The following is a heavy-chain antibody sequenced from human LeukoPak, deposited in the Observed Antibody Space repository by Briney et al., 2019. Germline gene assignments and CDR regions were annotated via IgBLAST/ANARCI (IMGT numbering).Heavy chain of an antibody. CDR2: IIPILGIA. CDR1: GGTFSSYA. CDR3: ARAPDTAMDYYYYYGMDV. V-gene: IGHV1-69*04. J-gene: IGHJ6*02. Sequence: ASVKVSCKASGGTFSSYAISWVRQAPGQGFEWMGRIIPILGIANYAQKFQGRVTITADKSTSTAYMELSSLRSEDTAVYYCARAPDTAMDYYYYYGMDVWGQGTTVTVSS. D-gene: IGHD5-18*01.